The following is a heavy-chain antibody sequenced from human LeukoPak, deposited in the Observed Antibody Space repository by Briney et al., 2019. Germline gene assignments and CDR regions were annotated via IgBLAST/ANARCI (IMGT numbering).Heavy chain of an antibody. J-gene: IGHJ3*02. Sequence: GESLQISCKGSGYSFTSYWIGWVRQMPGKGLEWMGIIYPGDSDTRYSPSFQGQVTISADKSISTAYLQWSSLKASDTAMYYCARCSNTKGYYDILTGYYPGGADAFDIWGQGTMVTVSS. V-gene: IGHV5-51*01. CDR2: IYPGDSDT. CDR1: GYSFTSYW. D-gene: IGHD3-9*01. CDR3: ARCSNTKGYYDILTGYYPGGADAFDI.